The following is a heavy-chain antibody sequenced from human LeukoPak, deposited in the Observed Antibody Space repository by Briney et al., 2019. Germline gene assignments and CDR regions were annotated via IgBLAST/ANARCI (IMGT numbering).Heavy chain of an antibody. CDR1: GFTFDDYA. CDR3: ARTGYCSGASCFYYYSYYMDV. J-gene: IGHJ6*03. CDR2: ISWNSDNT. V-gene: IGHV3-9*01. D-gene: IGHD2-15*01. Sequence: PGGSLRLSCAASGFTFDDYAMHWVRQVPGKGLEWVSGISWNSDNTGYADSVKGRFTISRDNAKNSLYLQMNSLRAEDTAVYYCARTGYCSGASCFYYYSYYMDVWGKGTTVTVSS.